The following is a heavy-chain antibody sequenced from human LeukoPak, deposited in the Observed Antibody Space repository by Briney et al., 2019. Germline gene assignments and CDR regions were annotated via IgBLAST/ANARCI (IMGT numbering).Heavy chain of an antibody. V-gene: IGHV1-58*01. D-gene: IGHD4-23*01. CDR1: GFTFTSSA. Sequence: AASVKVSCKASGFTFTSSAVQWVRQARGQRLEWIGWIVVGSGNTNYAQKFQERVTITRDMSTSTAYMELSSLRSEDTAVYYCAADGGAPPYYYHYGMDVWGQGTTVTVSS. J-gene: IGHJ6*02. CDR2: IVVGSGNT. CDR3: AADGGAPPYYYHYGMDV.